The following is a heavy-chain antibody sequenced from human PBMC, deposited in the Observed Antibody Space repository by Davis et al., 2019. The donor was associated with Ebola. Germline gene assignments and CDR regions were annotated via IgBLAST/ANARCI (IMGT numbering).Heavy chain of an antibody. CDR2: INHSGST. CDR1: GGSISSYY. D-gene: IGHD2-2*01. V-gene: IGHV4-34*01. CDR3: AREVGDIVVVPAATPHYYYYGMDV. J-gene: IGHJ6*02. Sequence: MPSETLSLTCTVSGGSISSYYWSWIRQPPGKGLEWIGEINHSGSTNYNPSLKSRVTISVDTSKNQFSLKLSSVTAADTAVYYCAREVGDIVVVPAATPHYYYYGMDVWGQGTTVTVSS.